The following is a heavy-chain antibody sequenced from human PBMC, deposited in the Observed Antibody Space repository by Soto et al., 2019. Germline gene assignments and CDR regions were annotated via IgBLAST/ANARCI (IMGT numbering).Heavy chain of an antibody. V-gene: IGHV4-30-2*01. CDR3: ARGQVVAAQH. J-gene: IGHJ4*02. D-gene: IGHD2-15*01. CDR1: GGSISSGGYS. Sequence: QLQLPESGSGLVKPSQTLSLTCAVSGGSISSGGYSWSWIRQPPGQGLEWIGYIYHSGSTYDNPSLKSRVTISVDRSKNQFSLKLSSVTAADTAVYYCARGQVVAAQHWGQGTLVTVSS. CDR2: IYHSGST.